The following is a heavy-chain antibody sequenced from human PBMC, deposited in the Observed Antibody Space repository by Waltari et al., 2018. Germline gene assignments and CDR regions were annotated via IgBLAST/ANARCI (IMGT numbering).Heavy chain of an antibody. Sequence: QLQLQESGPGPVSPSETLSLTCTVPGGSISCSRYYWGWIRQSPGKGLEWIGSIYYSGSTYYNPTLKSRVTISGDTSKNQFSLKLSSVTAADTAVYYCARHWKRNGYRFDPWGQGTLVTVSS. D-gene: IGHD5-12*01. CDR2: IYYSGST. J-gene: IGHJ5*02. CDR1: GGSISCSRYY. V-gene: IGHV4-39*01. CDR3: ARHWKRNGYRFDP.